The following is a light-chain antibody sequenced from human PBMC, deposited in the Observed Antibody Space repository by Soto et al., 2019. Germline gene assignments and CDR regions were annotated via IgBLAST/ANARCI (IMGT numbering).Light chain of an antibody. CDR2: AAS. CDR1: QSITKY. Sequence: DIQMTQSPSSLSASIGDRVTITCRASQSITKYLNWYQQKPGKAPKLLISAASNLQSGVPSRFSGSGSGTDFTLNINSLQPDDFATYYCQQSYSTLVTFGGGTKVEIK. V-gene: IGKV1-39*01. CDR3: QQSYSTLVT. J-gene: IGKJ4*01.